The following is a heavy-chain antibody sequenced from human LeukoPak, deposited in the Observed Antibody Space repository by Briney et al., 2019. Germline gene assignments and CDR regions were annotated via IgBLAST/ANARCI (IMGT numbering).Heavy chain of an antibody. CDR3: AKDSVAAAGFYLDY. D-gene: IGHD6-25*01. J-gene: IGHJ4*02. Sequence: PGGSLRLSCAASGFTFSDYAMTWVRQAPGKGLEWVSSITAGGTNTYRSASATGRFTISRVNSENTLYLQMNNLRAEDTAIYYCAKDSVAAAGFYLDYWGQGTLVTVSS. CDR1: GFTFSDYA. CDR2: ITAGGTNT. V-gene: IGHV3-23*01.